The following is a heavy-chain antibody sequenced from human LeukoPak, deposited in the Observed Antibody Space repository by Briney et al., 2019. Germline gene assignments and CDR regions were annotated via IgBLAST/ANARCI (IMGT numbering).Heavy chain of an antibody. D-gene: IGHD5-12*01. V-gene: IGHV1-2*02. Sequence: VASVKVSCKASGYTFTDYYMHWVRQAPGQGLECMGWINPNSGGTNYAQKFQGRVTMTRDTYISTAYMELSRLRSDDTAVYFCARGQGGYYNDYWGQGTLVTVSS. CDR2: INPNSGGT. J-gene: IGHJ4*02. CDR3: ARGQGGYYNDY. CDR1: GYTFTDYY.